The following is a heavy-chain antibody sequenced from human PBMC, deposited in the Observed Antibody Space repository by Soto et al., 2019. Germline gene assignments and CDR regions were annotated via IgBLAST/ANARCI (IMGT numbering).Heavy chain of an antibody. Sequence: EVQLVESGGGLVQPGRSLRLSCAASGFTFDDYAMHWVRQAPGKGLEWVSGISWNSGSIGYADSAKGRFTISRDNAKNSLYLQMNSLRAEDTALYYCAKGRLDWNYAFFDYWGQGTLVTVSS. CDR1: GFTFDDYA. V-gene: IGHV3-9*01. D-gene: IGHD1-7*01. CDR2: ISWNSGSI. J-gene: IGHJ4*02. CDR3: AKGRLDWNYAFFDY.